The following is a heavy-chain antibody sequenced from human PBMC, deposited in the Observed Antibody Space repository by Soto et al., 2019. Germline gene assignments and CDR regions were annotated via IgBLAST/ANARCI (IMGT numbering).Heavy chain of an antibody. CDR2: ISISGTNT. D-gene: IGHD7-27*01. V-gene: IGHV3-23*01. CDR1: GITFSSLG. CDR3: AKLTGDFDY. Sequence: GESLKISCAASGITFSSLGMSWVRQAPGKGLEWVSFISISGTNTYYASSVRGRFTISRDNSKDTLYLQMNSLRAEDTAVYFCAKLTGDFDYWGQGTLVTVSS. J-gene: IGHJ4*02.